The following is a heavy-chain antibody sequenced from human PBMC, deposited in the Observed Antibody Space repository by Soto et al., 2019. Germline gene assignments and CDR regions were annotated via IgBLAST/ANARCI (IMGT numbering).Heavy chain of an antibody. V-gene: IGHV2-5*02. D-gene: IGHD2-21*02. Sequence: QITLKESGPTLVKPTQTLTLTCTFPGFSFGSIGEGVGWIRPPPGTALEWLALISWDADKPYSPSLKSRPTIPKSTSKHPVVLTMTNMDPVDTSAYYFVQSRCGVDCLQSYSSHAYYGWDAGGEGTTVTVSS. CDR1: GFSFGSIGEG. CDR3: VQSRCGVDCLQSYSSHAYYGWDA. CDR2: ISWDADK. J-gene: IGHJ6*04.